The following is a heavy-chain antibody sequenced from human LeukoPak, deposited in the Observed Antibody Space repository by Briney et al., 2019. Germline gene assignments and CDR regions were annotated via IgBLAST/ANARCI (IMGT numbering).Heavy chain of an antibody. CDR2: IKQDGSHK. J-gene: IGHJ4*02. CDR3: ARDSVFQLGLFDY. V-gene: IGHV3-7*03. Sequence: GGSLRLSCAASGFTFSTYWMYWVRQAPGKGLEWVANIKQDGSHKYYVDSVKGRFTISRDNAKNSLYLQMNSLRAEDTALYYCARDSVFQLGLFDYWGQGTLVTVSS. D-gene: IGHD6-13*01. CDR1: GFTFSTYW.